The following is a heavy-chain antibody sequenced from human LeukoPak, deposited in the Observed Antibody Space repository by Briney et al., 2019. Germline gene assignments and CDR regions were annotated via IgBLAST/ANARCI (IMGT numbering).Heavy chain of an antibody. J-gene: IGHJ4*02. CDR3: ASSLVGGSGSSPFDY. CDR2: DNHSGST. D-gene: IGHD3-10*01. Sequence: SETLSLTCAVYGGSFSGYYWSWMRQPPGKGLEWIGEDNHSGSTNYNPSLKSRVTISVDTSKNQFSLKLSSVTAADTAVYYCASSLVGGSGSSPFDYWGQGTLVTVSS. V-gene: IGHV4-34*01. CDR1: GGSFSGYY.